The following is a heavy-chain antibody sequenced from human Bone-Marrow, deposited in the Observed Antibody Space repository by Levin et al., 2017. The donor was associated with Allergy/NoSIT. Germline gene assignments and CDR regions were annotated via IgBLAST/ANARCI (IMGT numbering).Heavy chain of an antibody. CDR1: GFTFRNYA. CDR3: ARDWALTGIDEPTILNDH. CDR2: KWSDGNNQ. V-gene: IGHV3-33*01. J-gene: IGHJ4*02. D-gene: IGHD3-9*01. Sequence: GESLKISCEASGFTFRNYAMHWVRQAPGKGLEWVAVKWSDGNNQYYAGPVKGRFIISRDNSKNTLYLQMNSLRAEDTGSYYCARDWALTGIDEPTILNDHWGQGTLVTVSS.